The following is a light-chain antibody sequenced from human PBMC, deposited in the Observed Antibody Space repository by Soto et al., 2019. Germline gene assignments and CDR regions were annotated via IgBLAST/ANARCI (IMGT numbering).Light chain of an antibody. CDR2: AAS. V-gene: IGKV1-39*01. CDR3: HQYSSYSWT. Sequence: DIQITKSPSSLSASVGARFTLTCLASQSISSYLNWYQQKPGKAPKLLIYAASSLQSGAPSRFSGRGSGTEFTLTISSLQPDDFATYYCHQYSSYSWTFGQGTKVDIK. CDR1: QSISSY. J-gene: IGKJ1*01.